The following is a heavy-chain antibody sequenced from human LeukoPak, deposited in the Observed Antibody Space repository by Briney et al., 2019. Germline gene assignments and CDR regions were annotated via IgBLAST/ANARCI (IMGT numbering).Heavy chain of an antibody. CDR2: IYYSGST. CDR3: AREGYSSGLNFDN. CDR1: GGSISSSSYY. V-gene: IGHV4-39*07. D-gene: IGHD6-19*01. Sequence: PSETLSLTCTVSGGSISSSSYYWGWIRQPPGKGLEWIGSIYYSGSTYYTPSLKSRVTISVDTSKNQFSLKLNSVTAADTAVYYCAREGYSSGLNFDNWGQGTLVTVSS. J-gene: IGHJ4*02.